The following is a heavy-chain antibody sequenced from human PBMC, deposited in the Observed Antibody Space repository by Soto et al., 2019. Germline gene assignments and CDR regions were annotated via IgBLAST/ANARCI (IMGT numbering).Heavy chain of an antibody. CDR2: INHRGNS. CDR3: ARSGNDYGSYIDY. CDR1: GYSISSGYY. J-gene: IGHJ4*02. D-gene: IGHD4-17*01. Sequence: SETLSLTCDVSGYSISSGYYWAWVRQPPGKGMEWIGSINHRGNSYYNPSLKSRVTISVDTSKNQGSLKVSSVTAADTAVYYCARSGNDYGSYIDYWGQGTLVTVSS. V-gene: IGHV4-38-2*01.